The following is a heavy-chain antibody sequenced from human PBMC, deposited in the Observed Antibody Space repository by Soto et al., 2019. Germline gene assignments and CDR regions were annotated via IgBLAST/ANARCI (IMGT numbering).Heavy chain of an antibody. CDR1: GYTFTSYY. J-gene: IGHJ6*03. V-gene: IGHV1-2*04. D-gene: IGHD3-16*01. Sequence: AASVKVSCKASGYTFTSYYMHWVRQAPGQGLEWMGIINPSGGSTNYAQKFQGWVTMTRDTSISTAYMELSRLRSDDTAVYYCARGQRDGWGYYYYYMDVWGKGTTVTVSS. CDR2: INPSGGST. CDR3: ARGQRDGWGYYYYYMDV.